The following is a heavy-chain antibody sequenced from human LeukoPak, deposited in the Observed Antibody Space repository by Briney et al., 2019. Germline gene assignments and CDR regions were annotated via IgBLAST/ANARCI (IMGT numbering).Heavy chain of an antibody. Sequence: GGSLRLSCAASGFIFSSYWMSWVRQAPGKGLEWVANIKKDGSEKYYVDSVKGRFTISRDNAKNSLYLQMNSLRAEDTAVYYCARAAPTIFGVVIIGGFFDYWGQGTLVTVSS. V-gene: IGHV3-7*01. CDR2: IKKDGSEK. D-gene: IGHD3-3*01. CDR1: GFIFSSYW. J-gene: IGHJ4*02. CDR3: ARAAPTIFGVVIIGGFFDY.